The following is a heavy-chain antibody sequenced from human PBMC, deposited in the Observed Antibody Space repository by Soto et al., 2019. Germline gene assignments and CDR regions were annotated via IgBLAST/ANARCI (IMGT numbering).Heavy chain of an antibody. J-gene: IGHJ4*02. V-gene: IGHV3-23*01. D-gene: IGHD3-10*01. CDR2: ISGSGSNT. CDR1: GFSLSNYS. CDR3: AKGGITLVRGSFDY. Sequence: GGSLRLSCAVSGFSLSNYSMSWVRQAPGKGLEWVSAISGSGSNTYYIDSVKGRFTISRDKSKTTLFLQMNNLRAEDAAVYYCAKGGITLVRGSFDYWGQGALVTVSS.